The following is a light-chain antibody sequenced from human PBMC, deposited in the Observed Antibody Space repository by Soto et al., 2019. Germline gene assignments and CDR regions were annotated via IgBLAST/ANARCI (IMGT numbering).Light chain of an antibody. CDR3: QQYNSWSPIT. V-gene: IGKV3-15*01. J-gene: IGKJ1*01. CDR2: GAS. Sequence: EIVLTQSPGTLSLSPGERATLSCRASQSVSSSYLAWYQQKPGQAPRLLIYGASTRATGIPARFSGSGSGTEFTLTISSLQSEDFAVYYCQQYNSWSPITFGQGTKVDIK. CDR1: QSVSSSY.